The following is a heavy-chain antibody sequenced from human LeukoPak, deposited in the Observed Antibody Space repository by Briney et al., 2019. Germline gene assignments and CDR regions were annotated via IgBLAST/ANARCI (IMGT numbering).Heavy chain of an antibody. CDR3: ARVRYDFWSTHDAFDI. CDR1: GYTFTNYD. D-gene: IGHD3-3*01. Sequence: ASVKVSCKASGYTFTNYDINWVRQATGQGLEWMGWMNPKSGNTGHAQRFQGRVTITRNTSISTAYMELSSLRSEDTAVYYCARVRYDFWSTHDAFDIWGQGTMVIVSS. V-gene: IGHV1-8*03. J-gene: IGHJ3*02. CDR2: MNPKSGNT.